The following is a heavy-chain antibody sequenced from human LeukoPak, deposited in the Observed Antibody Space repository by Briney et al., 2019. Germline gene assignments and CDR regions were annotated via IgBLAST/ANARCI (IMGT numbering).Heavy chain of an antibody. Sequence: ASETLSLTCTVSGGSISSSSYYWGWIRQPPGKGLEWIGSIYYSGSTYYNPSLKSRVTISVDTSKNQFSLKLSSVTAADTAVYYRARHPGITMVRGEDHWFDPWGQGTLVTVSS. D-gene: IGHD3-10*01. CDR1: GGSISSSSYY. CDR3: ARHPGITMVRGEDHWFDP. CDR2: IYYSGST. J-gene: IGHJ5*02. V-gene: IGHV4-39*01.